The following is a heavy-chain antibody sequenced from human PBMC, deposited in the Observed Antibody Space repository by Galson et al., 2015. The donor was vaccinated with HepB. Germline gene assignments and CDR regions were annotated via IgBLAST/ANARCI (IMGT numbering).Heavy chain of an antibody. V-gene: IGHV1-3*01. CDR1: GYTFTNYA. D-gene: IGHD3-10*01. J-gene: IGHJ4*02. CDR3: VREDGSGDYFKAFDY. Sequence: SVKVSCKASGYTFTNYAMHWVRQAPGQRLEWMGWVNAGDGNTGYSQKFQGRLTFTWDTSASTAYMEVSSLRSEDTAVYFCVREDGSGDYFKAFDYWGQGTLVTVSS. CDR2: VNAGDGNT.